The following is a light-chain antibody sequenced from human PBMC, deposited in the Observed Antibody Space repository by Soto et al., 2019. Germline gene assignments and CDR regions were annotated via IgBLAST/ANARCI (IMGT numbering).Light chain of an antibody. CDR2: GAS. J-gene: IGKJ2*01. V-gene: IGKV3-15*01. CDR1: QRVSSN. Sequence: EIVMTQSPAILSVSPGERDTLSCRASQRVSSNLAWYQQKPGQAPRLLISGASTRATGIQARFSGSGSGTEFTLTISSLQSEDFAVYYCQQYNYWPYTFGQGTKLEIK. CDR3: QQYNYWPYT.